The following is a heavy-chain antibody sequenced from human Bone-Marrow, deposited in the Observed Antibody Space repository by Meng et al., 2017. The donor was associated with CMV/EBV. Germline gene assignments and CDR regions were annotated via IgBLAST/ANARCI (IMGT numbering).Heavy chain of an antibody. V-gene: IGHV4-34*01. CDR2: INHSGST. CDR3: ARGRDYYDSSGYYYPSFDY. Sequence: SETLSLTCAVYGGSFSGYYWSRIRQPPGKGLEWIGEINHSGSTNYNPSLKSRVTIAVDTSKNQFSLKLSSVTAADTAVYYCARGRDYYDSSGYYYPSFDYWGQGTLVTVSS. CDR1: GGSFSGYY. J-gene: IGHJ4*02. D-gene: IGHD3-22*01.